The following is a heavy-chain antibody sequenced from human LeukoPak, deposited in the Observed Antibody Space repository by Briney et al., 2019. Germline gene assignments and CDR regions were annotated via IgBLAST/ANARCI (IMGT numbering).Heavy chain of an antibody. CDR3: ARDKYSSGWYHFDY. CDR1: GFTFRTYE. D-gene: IGHD6-19*01. CDR2: VTDSGSTI. V-gene: IGHV3-48*03. Sequence: GGSLRLSCAASGFTFRTYEMNWVRQAPGKGLEWVSYVTDSGSTIYYADSVKGRFTISRDNAKNSLYLQMNSLRAEDTAVYYCARDKYSSGWYHFDYWGQGTLVTVSS. J-gene: IGHJ4*02.